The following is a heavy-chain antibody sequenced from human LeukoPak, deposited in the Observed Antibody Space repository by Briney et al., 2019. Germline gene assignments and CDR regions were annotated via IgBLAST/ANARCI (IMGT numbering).Heavy chain of an antibody. D-gene: IGHD6-19*01. CDR2: ISFSGST. CDR3: ARRIVVAGGDWFDP. CDR1: GGSISSGGYY. Sequence: PSQTLSLTCTVSGGSISSGGYYWGWIRQPPGKVLEWIGYISFSGSTNYNPSLKSRVTISVDTSKSQFSLNLNSVTAADTAVYYCARRIVVAGGDWFDPWGQGTLVTVSS. V-gene: IGHV4-61*05. J-gene: IGHJ5*02.